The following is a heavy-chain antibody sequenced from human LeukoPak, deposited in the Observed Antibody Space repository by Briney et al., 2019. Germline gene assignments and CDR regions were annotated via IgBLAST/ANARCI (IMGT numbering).Heavy chain of an antibody. D-gene: IGHD3-16*01. CDR2: IYYSGST. V-gene: IGHV4-39*01. J-gene: IGHJ4*02. CDR3: ARGETKAAPFDY. CDR1: GGSISSSGYY. Sequence: SETLSLTCTVSGGSISSSGYYWGWIRQPPGKGLEWIGSIYYSGSTYYNPSLKSRVTISVDTSKNQFSLKLSSVTAADTAVYYCARGETKAAPFDYWGQGTLVTVSS.